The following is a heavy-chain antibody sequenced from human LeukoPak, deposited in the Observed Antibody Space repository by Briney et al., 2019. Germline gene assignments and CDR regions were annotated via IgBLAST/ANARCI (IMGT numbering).Heavy chain of an antibody. J-gene: IGHJ4*02. CDR2: MSNSGHT. D-gene: IGHD6-13*01. Sequence: PSETLSLTCTVSGGSVSSGNYYWSWIRQPPGKGLEWIGFMSNSGHTDSNASLKSRVTISVDTSKNQFSLKLNSVTAADTAVYYCARVSAAGTGPDYWGQGTLVTVTT. CDR1: GGSVSSGNYY. V-gene: IGHV4-61*01. CDR3: ARVSAAGTGPDY.